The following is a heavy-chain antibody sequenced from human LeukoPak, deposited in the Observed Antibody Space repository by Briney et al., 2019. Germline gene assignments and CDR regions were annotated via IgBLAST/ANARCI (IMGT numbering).Heavy chain of an antibody. CDR1: GESVSSNGAS. J-gene: IGHJ4*02. D-gene: IGHD1-7*01. V-gene: IGHV6-1*01. Sequence: SQTLSLTCDISGESVSSNGASWNWIRQSPSRGLEWLGRTYYRSKWYNDYAEFVKSRTTVKPDTSNNQFSLQLNAVAPEDTAVYYCVRGNYNFDYWGQGTLVTVSS. CDR3: VRGNYNFDY. CDR2: TYYRSKWYN.